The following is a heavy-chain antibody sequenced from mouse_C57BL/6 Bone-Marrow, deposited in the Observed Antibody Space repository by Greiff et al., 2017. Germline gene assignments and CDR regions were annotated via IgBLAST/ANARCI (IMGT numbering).Heavy chain of an antibody. V-gene: IGHV1-81*01. Sequence: VMLVESGAELARPGASVKLSCKASGYTFTSYGISWVKQRTGQGLEWIGEIYPRSGNTYYNEKFKGKATLTADKSSSTAYMELRSQTSEDSAVYFCARWGYGYDVNYWGQGTTLTVSS. D-gene: IGHD2-2*01. CDR2: IYPRSGNT. CDR1: GYTFTSYG. CDR3: ARWGYGYDVNY. J-gene: IGHJ2*01.